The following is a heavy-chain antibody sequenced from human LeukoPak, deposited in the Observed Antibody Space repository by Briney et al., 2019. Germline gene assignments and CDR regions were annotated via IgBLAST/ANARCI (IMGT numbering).Heavy chain of an antibody. CDR3: ARSTNYGDYFYYYYYYMDV. V-gene: IGHV4-39*07. CDR2: IYYSGST. J-gene: IGHJ6*03. D-gene: IGHD4-17*01. CDR1: GGSISSSSYY. Sequence: PSETLSLTCTVSGGSISSSSYYWGWIRQPPGKGLEWIGSIYYSGSTYYNPSLKSRVTISVDTSKNQFSLKLSSVTAADTAVYYCARSTNYGDYFYYYYYYMDVWGKGTTVTISS.